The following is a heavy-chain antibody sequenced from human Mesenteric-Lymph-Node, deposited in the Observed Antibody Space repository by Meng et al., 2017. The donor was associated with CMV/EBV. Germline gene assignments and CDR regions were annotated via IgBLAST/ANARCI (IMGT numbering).Heavy chain of an antibody. CDR1: GGSFSGYY. CDR3: ARGSSYDILTGYFDY. Sequence: QVSLHAWGAGMLRALETRSVTCSVYGGSFSGYYWNWIRQSPEKGMEWVGEINHSGSTTYNPSFTSRIIISVDTSTNQISLNMSSVTAADTAVYYCARGSSYDILTGYFDYWGQGALVTVSS. J-gene: IGHJ4*02. D-gene: IGHD3-9*01. V-gene: IGHV4-34*01. CDR2: INHSGST.